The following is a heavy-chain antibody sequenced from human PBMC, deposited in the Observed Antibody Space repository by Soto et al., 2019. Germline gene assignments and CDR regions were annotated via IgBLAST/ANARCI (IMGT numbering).Heavy chain of an antibody. D-gene: IGHD6-6*01. J-gene: IGHJ6*02. CDR1: GFTFDDYA. CDR3: ARARVAARPSGYYYYGMDV. Sequence: EVQLVESGGGLVQPGRSLRLSCAASGFTFDDYAMHWVRQAPGKGLEWVSGISWNSGSIGYADSVKGRFTISRDNAKNSLYLQMNSLRAEDTAVYYCARARVAARPSGYYYYGMDVWGQGTTVTVSS. V-gene: IGHV3-9*01. CDR2: ISWNSGSI.